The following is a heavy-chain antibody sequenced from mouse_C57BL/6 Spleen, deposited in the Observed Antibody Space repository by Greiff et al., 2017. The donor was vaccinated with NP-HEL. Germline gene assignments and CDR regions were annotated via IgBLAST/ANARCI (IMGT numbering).Heavy chain of an antibody. CDR1: GYTFTDYE. V-gene: IGHV1-15*01. D-gene: IGHD1-1*01. J-gene: IGHJ4*01. CDR2: IDPETGGT. CDR3: TRGIITTVVATWGDAMDY. Sequence: VQLQQSGAELVRPGASVTLSCKASGYTFTDYEMHWVKQTPVHGLEWIGAIDPETGGTAYNQKFKGKAILTADKSSSTAYMELRSLTSEDSAVYYCTRGIITTVVATWGDAMDYWGQGTSVTVSS.